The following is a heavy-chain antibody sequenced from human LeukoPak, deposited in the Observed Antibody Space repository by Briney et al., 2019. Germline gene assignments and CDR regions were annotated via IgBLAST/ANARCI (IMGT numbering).Heavy chain of an antibody. D-gene: IGHD6-13*01. J-gene: IGHJ4*02. CDR1: GFTVSSNY. Sequence: GGSLRLSCAASGFTVSSNYMSWVRQAPGKGLEWVSVIYSGGSTYYADSVKGRFTISRDNSKNTLYLQMNSLRAEDTAVYYCARMDGLKRAKYSSSYYYFDYWGQGTLVTVSS. V-gene: IGHV3-66*01. CDR2: IYSGGST. CDR3: ARMDGLKRAKYSSSYYYFDY.